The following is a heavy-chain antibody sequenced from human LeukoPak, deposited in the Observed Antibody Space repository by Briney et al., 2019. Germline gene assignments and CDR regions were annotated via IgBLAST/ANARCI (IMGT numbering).Heavy chain of an antibody. CDR2: IRDDGSEK. Sequence: QPGGSLRLSCAASGFTFSSYWMTWVRQAPGKGLEWVANIRDDGSEKYYVDSVKGRFTISRDNAKNSLYLRMNSLRAEDTAVYYCARGPSYYYDSSGYYLTRGAFDIWGQGTMVTVSS. CDR3: ARGPSYYYDSSGYYLTRGAFDI. D-gene: IGHD3-22*01. CDR1: GFTFSSYW. J-gene: IGHJ3*02. V-gene: IGHV3-7*01.